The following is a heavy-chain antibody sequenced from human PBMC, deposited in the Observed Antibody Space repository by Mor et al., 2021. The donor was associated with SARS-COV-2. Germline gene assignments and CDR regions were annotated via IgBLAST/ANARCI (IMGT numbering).Heavy chain of an antibody. D-gene: IGHD4-17*01. CDR3: VAPHYGDYTGGYFGH. J-gene: IGHJ4*02. Sequence: APVKGRFSISRDDSTNTLFLQMNSLKPEDSAVYFCVAPHYGDYTGGYFGHWGQGTLVTVSS. V-gene: IGHV3-15*05.